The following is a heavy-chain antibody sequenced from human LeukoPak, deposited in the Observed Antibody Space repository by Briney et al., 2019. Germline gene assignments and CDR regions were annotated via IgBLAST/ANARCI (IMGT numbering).Heavy chain of an antibody. D-gene: IGHD2-2*01. J-gene: IGHJ4*02. CDR3: AKLDIVVVPAALVDY. CDR1: GFTFSSYA. Sequence: PGGSPRLSCAASGFTFSSYAMSWVRQAPGKGLEWVSAISGSGGSTYYADSVKGRFTISRDNSKNTLYLQMNSLRAEDTAVYYCAKLDIVVVPAALVDYWGQGTLVTVSS. CDR2: ISGSGGST. V-gene: IGHV3-23*01.